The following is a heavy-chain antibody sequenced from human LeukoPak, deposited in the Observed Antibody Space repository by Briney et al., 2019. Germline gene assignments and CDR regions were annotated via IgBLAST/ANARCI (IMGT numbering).Heavy chain of an antibody. J-gene: IGHJ3*02. V-gene: IGHV4-59*08. CDR3: AGGAVVTDSTDAFDI. CDR2: IYYSGST. Sequence: SETLSLTCTVSGGSISSYYWSWIRQPPGKGLEWIGYIYYSGSTYYNPSLKSRVTISVDTSKNQFSLKLSSVTAADTAVYYCAGGAVVTDSTDAFDIWGQGTMVTVSS. CDR1: GGSISSYY. D-gene: IGHD2-21*02.